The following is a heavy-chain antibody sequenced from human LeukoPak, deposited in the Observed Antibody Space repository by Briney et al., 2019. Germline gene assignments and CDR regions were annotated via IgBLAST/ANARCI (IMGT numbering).Heavy chain of an antibody. Sequence: SETLSLTCTVSGGSISSGGYYWSWIRQHPGKGLEWIGYIHYSGDNYYSPSLKSRLTISVDTSKNQFSLRLRSVTAADTAVYYCARVVAYDSTGYYLYYFDYWGQGTLVTVAA. CDR2: IHYSGDN. CDR3: ARVVAYDSTGYYLYYFDY. CDR1: GGSISSGGYY. D-gene: IGHD3-22*01. V-gene: IGHV4-31*03. J-gene: IGHJ4*02.